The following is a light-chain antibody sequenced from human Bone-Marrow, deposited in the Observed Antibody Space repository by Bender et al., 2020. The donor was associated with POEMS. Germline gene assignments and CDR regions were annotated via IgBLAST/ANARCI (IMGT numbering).Light chain of an antibody. CDR1: SSDIGDYNY. Sequence: QTTLTQPASVSGSPGQSITISCTGTSSDIGDYNYVSWYQQHPGKAPKLLIYDVSDRPSGVSNRFSGSKSGNTASLTISGLQAEDEAEYWCSSFTSSSAHVLFGGGTKLTVL. J-gene: IGLJ3*02. CDR2: DVS. V-gene: IGLV2-14*01. CDR3: SSFTSSSAHVL.